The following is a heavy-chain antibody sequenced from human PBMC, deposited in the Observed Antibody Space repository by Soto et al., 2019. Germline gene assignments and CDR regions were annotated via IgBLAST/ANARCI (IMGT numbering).Heavy chain of an antibody. CDR1: GGTFSSYA. J-gene: IGHJ5*02. V-gene: IGHV1-69*01. CDR2: IIPIFGTA. D-gene: IGHD3-10*01. Sequence: QVQLVQSGAEVKKPGSSVKVSCKASGGTFSSYAISWVRQAPGQGLEWMGGIIPIFGTANYAQKVQGRVTITADESTSTAYMAMSSLRSEDTDVYYCARYRDGSGSYYNNWFDPCGQGTLVTVCS. CDR3: ARYRDGSGSYYNNWFDP.